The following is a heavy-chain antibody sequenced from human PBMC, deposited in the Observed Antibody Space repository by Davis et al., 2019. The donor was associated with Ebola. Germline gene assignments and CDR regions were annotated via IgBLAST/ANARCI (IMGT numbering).Heavy chain of an antibody. CDR1: GYTLTGYY. CDR2: INPNSGGT. D-gene: IGHD1-26*01. CDR3: ARDSNEAKGWELLGDY. Sequence: ASVQVSCKASGYTLTGYYMHWVRQAPGQGFEWMGWINPNSGGTNYAQKLQGRVTMTTDTSTSTAYMELRSLRSDDTAVYYCARDSNEAKGWELLGDYWGQGTLVTVSS. V-gene: IGHV1-2*02. J-gene: IGHJ4*02.